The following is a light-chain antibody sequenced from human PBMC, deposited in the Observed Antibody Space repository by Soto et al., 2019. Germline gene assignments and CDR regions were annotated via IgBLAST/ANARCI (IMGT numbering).Light chain of an antibody. CDR3: QQSFSSPPWT. J-gene: IGKJ1*01. Sequence: DIKMTQSPSTLSASVGASVTITCRASQNIKTYLNWYQQKPGKAPNLLIYAASSLHSGVPSRFSGSGSGTDFTLTISSLQPEDFATYYCQQSFSSPPWTFGQGTKVDIK. CDR1: QNIKTY. V-gene: IGKV1-39*01. CDR2: AAS.